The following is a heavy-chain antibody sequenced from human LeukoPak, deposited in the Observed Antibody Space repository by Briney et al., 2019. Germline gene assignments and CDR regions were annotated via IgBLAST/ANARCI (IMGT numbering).Heavy chain of an antibody. CDR1: GFTFSDYY. Sequence: GGSVMLSCAASGFTFSDYYMTWIRQAPGKGLEWVSVISGSGGNTYYADSFKGRFTISRDNSKNTLYLQLNSLRAEDTAAYYCAKTDCSSTSCYYYGMDVWGQGTTVTVSS. D-gene: IGHD2-2*01. CDR3: AKTDCSSTSCYYYGMDV. V-gene: IGHV3-23*01. J-gene: IGHJ6*02. CDR2: ISGSGGNT.